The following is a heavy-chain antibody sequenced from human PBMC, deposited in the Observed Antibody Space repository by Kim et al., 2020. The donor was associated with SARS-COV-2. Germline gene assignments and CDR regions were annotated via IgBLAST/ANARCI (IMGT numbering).Heavy chain of an antibody. D-gene: IGHD3-22*01. Sequence: SETLSLTCAVYGGSFSGYYWSWIRQPPGKGLEWIGEINHSGSTNYNPSLKSRVTISVDTSKNQFSLKLSSVTAADTAVYYCARAEYDSSGYGAFDIWGQG. J-gene: IGHJ3*02. CDR1: GGSFSGYY. CDR2: INHSGST. CDR3: ARAEYDSSGYGAFDI. V-gene: IGHV4-34*01.